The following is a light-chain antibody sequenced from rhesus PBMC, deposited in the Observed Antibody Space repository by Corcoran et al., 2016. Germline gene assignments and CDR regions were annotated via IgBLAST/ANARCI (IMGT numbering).Light chain of an antibody. CDR2: KAS. J-gene: IGKJ2*01. Sequence: DIQMTQSPSSLSASVGDRVTITCRTSENVNNYLNWYQQKAGEAPKLLIYKASTLQSGVPSRFSGIGSGTDYTFTISSLQSEDVATYYCQHNYGTPPYSCGPGTKLEIK. CDR1: ENVNNY. V-gene: IGKV1-74*01. CDR3: QHNYGTPPYS.